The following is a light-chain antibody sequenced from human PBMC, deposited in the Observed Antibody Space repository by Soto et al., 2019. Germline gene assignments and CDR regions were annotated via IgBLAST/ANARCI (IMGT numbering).Light chain of an antibody. CDR2: EGT. Sequence: QSVLTQPASVSGSPGQSIPISCSGTTSDVGGYSLVSWYQQHTAKAPKLLIYEGTQRPSGVSSRFSGSKSGNTASLTISGLQAEDEADYYCCSYASSSSNVFGTGTKVTVL. CDR1: TSDVGGYSL. CDR3: CSYASSSSNV. V-gene: IGLV2-23*01. J-gene: IGLJ1*01.